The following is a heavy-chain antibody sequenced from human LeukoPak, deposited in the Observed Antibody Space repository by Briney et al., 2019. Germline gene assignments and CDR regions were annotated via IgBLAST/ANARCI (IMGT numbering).Heavy chain of an antibody. CDR1: GGSINIYY. V-gene: IGHV4-59*01. CDR3: ARGGRHDVLTGYYGFDY. Sequence: SETLSLTCTVSGGSINIYYWSWIRQPPGKGLEWIGYIYYSGSTKYNPSLKSRVTISVDTPKNQFSLNLSSVTAADTALYYCARGGRHDVLTGYYGFDYWGQGTLVTVSS. CDR2: IYYSGST. J-gene: IGHJ4*02. D-gene: IGHD3-9*01.